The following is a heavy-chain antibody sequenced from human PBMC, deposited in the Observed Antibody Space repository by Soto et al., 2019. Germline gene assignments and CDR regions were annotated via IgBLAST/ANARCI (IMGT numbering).Heavy chain of an antibody. Sequence: EVQLVESGGGLVQPGESLRLSCAASGLTFRSYWMHWVRQAPGKGLVWVSRINTDGSVAMYVDSVKGRFTISRDNAKNTLYLHMNSLRAEDTAVYYCVRDMLLWRLDAWGHVPLVAVSS. D-gene: IGHD2-21*01. CDR3: VRDMLLWRLDA. V-gene: IGHV3-74*03. J-gene: IGHJ5*01. CDR1: GLTFRSYW. CDR2: INTDGSVA.